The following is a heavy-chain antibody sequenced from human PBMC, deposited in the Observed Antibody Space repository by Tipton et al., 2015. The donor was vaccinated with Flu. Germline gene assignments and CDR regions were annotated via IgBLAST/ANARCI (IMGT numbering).Heavy chain of an antibody. V-gene: IGHV3-9*03. CDR3: ARWSVTPDAFDI. D-gene: IGHD4-23*01. CDR1: GLTFDDYA. J-gene: IGHJ3*02. CDR2: ISWNSGSI. Sequence: QLVQSGGGLVQPGRSLRLSCAASGLTFDDYAMHWVRQAPGKGLEWVSGISWNSGSIGYADSVKGRFTISRDNAKNSLYLQMNSLRAEDMALYYCARWSVTPDAFDIWGQGTMVTVSS.